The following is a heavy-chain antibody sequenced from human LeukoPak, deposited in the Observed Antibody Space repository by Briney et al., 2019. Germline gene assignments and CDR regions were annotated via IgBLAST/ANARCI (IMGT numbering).Heavy chain of an antibody. CDR1: GYTFTGYY. CDR2: INPNSGGT. CDR3: ARDQEYGSGSYPY. D-gene: IGHD3-10*01. J-gene: IGHJ4*02. V-gene: IGHV1-2*06. Sequence: ASVKVSCKGSGYTFTGYYMHWVRQAPGQGREGMGRINPNSGGTNYAQKFQGRVTRTRDTSSSTADVELSSLRSDDTAVYYCARDQEYGSGSYPYWGQGTLVTVSS.